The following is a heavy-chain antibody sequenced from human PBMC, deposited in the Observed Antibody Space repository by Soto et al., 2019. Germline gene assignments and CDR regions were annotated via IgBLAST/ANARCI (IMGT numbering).Heavy chain of an antibody. CDR3: AKVGRMTRKVFDY. Sequence: PGGSLRLSCAASGFTFSSYAMSWVRQAPGKGLEWVSAISGSGGSTYYADSVKGRFTISRDNSKNTLYLQMNSPRAEDTAVYYCAKVGRMTRKVFDYWGQGTLVTVSS. CDR2: ISGSGGST. V-gene: IGHV3-23*01. D-gene: IGHD1-26*01. CDR1: GFTFSSYA. J-gene: IGHJ4*02.